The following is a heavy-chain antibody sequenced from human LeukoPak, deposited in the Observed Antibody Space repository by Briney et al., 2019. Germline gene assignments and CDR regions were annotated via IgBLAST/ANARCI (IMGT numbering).Heavy chain of an antibody. CDR2: ISSSGSTI. D-gene: IGHD6-19*01. J-gene: IGHJ5*02. V-gene: IGHV3-48*01. CDR1: GFTFSSYS. Sequence: GGSLRLSCAASGFTFSSYSMNWVRQAPGKGLEWVSYISSSGSTIYYADSMKGRFTISRDNAKNSLYLQMNSLRAEDTAVYYCARFSSGWTTGVDPWGQGTLVTVSS. CDR3: ARFSSGWTTGVDP.